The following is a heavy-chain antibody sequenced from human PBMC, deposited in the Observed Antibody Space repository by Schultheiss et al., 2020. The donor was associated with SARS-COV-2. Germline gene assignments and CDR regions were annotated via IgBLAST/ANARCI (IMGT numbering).Heavy chain of an antibody. CDR2: ITTNGGST. J-gene: IGHJ6*03. Sequence: GGCLRLSCAASGFTFSSYAMYWVRQAPGKGLEYVSAITTNGGSTHYANSVKDRFTISRVNSKNTLYLQMNSLRAEDTAVYYCAKSASYYYYYYMDVWGKGTTVTVSS. CDR3: AKSASYYYYYYMDV. V-gene: IGHV3-64*01. CDR1: GFTFSSYA.